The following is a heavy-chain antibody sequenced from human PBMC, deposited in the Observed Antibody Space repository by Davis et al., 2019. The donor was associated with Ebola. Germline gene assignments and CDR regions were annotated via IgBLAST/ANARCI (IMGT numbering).Heavy chain of an antibody. CDR2: IRSKANSYAT. Sequence: PGGSLRLSCAASGFTFSGSAMHCVRQAPGKGLEWVGRIRSKANSYATAYAASVKGRFTISRDDSKNTAYLQMNSLKTEDTAVYYCARGYCTGGVCYVHYYYGMDVWGQGTTVTVSS. D-gene: IGHD2-8*02. CDR3: ARGYCTGGVCYVHYYYGMDV. CDR1: GFTFSGSA. J-gene: IGHJ6*02. V-gene: IGHV3-73*01.